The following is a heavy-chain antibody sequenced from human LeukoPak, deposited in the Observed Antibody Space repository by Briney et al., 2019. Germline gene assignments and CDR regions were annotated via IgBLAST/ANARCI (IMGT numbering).Heavy chain of an antibody. CDR1: GFTLSSYS. J-gene: IGHJ3*02. V-gene: IGHV3-48*01. CDR3: ARGRVEMAELRGNLFDAFDI. Sequence: GGSLRLSCAASGFTLSSYSMNWVRQAPGKGLEWVSYISSSSSTIYYADSVKGRFTISRDNAKNSLYLQMNSLRAEDTAVYYCARGRVEMAELRGNLFDAFDIWGQGTMVTVSS. D-gene: IGHD5-24*01. CDR2: ISSSSSTI.